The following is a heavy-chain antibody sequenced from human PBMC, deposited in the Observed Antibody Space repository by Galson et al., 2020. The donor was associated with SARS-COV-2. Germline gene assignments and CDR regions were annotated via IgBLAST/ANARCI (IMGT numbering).Heavy chain of an antibody. J-gene: IGHJ5*02. CDR3: ARSGSGSYLWFDP. CDR1: GDSISSNSAA. D-gene: IGHD3-10*01. Sequence: ETSETLSLTCAISGDSISSNSAAWNWIRQSPSRGLEWLGRTYYRSKWYNDYAVSVKSRITINPDTSKHQFSLQLNSVTPEDTAVDYCARSGSGSYLWFDPWGQGTLVTVSS. V-gene: IGHV6-1*01. CDR2: TYYRSKWYN.